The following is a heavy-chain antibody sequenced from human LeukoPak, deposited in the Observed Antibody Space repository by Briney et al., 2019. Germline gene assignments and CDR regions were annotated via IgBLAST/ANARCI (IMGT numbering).Heavy chain of an antibody. CDR2: ISSSSYI. J-gene: IGHJ4*02. CDR3: ARQYSSSWDFDY. D-gene: IGHD6-6*01. CDR1: GFTFSSYS. V-gene: IGHV3-21*01. Sequence: PGGPLRLSCAASGFTFSSYSMNWVRQAPGKGLEWVSSISSSSYIYYADSVKGRFTISRDNAKNSLYLQMNSLRAEDTAVYYCARQYSSSWDFDYRGQGTLVTVSS.